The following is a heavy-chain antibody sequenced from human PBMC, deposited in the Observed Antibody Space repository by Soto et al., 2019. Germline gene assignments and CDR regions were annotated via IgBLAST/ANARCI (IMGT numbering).Heavy chain of an antibody. CDR1: GFTFSSYA. CDR2: ISGSGGST. CDR3: AKDESYGDSSICFDY. J-gene: IGHJ4*02. D-gene: IGHD4-17*01. V-gene: IGHV3-23*01. Sequence: GGSLRLSCAASGFTFSSYAMSWVRQAPGKGLEWVSAISGSGGSTSYADSVKGRFTISRDNSKNTLYLQMNSLRAEDTAVYYCAKDESYGDSSICFDYWGQGTLVTVSS.